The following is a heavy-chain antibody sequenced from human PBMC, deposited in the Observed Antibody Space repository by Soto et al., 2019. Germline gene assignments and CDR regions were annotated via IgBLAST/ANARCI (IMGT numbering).Heavy chain of an antibody. V-gene: IGHV3-9*01. CDR2: ISWNSGSI. CDR3: AKDTHLVGATTFDY. D-gene: IGHD1-26*01. Sequence: LRLSCAASGFTFDDYAMHWVRQAPGKGLEWVSGISWNSGSIGYADSVKGRFTISRDNAKNSLYLQMDSLRAEDTALYYCAKDTHLVGATTFDYWGQGTLVTVPS. CDR1: GFTFDDYA. J-gene: IGHJ4*02.